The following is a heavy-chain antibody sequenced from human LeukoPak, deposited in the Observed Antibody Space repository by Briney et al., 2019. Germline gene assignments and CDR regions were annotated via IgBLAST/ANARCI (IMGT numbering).Heavy chain of an antibody. J-gene: IGHJ4*02. D-gene: IGHD3-10*01. CDR2: IYSAGTT. CDR1: GFTVSSNS. CDR3: ARENSGRLDY. Sequence: PGGSLRLSCAASGFTVSSNSMNWVRQAPGKGLEWVSAIYSAGTTYYSDSVKGRFTISRDNSKNTLYPQMNSLRAEDTAVYYCARENSGRLDYWGQGTLVTVSS. V-gene: IGHV3-53*01.